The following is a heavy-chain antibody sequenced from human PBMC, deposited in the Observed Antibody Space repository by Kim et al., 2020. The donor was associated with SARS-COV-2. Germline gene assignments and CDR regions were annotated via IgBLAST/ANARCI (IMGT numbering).Heavy chain of an antibody. J-gene: IGHJ3*02. V-gene: IGHV1-69*01. Sequence: KSQRRVTITADESTSTAYMELSSLRSEDTAVYYCARNRDRIMITFGAFDIWGQGTMVTVSS. D-gene: IGHD3-16*01. CDR3: ARNRDRIMITFGAFDI.